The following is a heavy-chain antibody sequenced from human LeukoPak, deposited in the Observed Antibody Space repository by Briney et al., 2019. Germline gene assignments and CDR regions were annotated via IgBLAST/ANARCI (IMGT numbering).Heavy chain of an antibody. CDR3: ARGVAGTPAIDFDY. J-gene: IGHJ4*02. Sequence: GASVKVSCKASGYTFTSYGISWVRQVPGQGLEWMGWISAYNGNTNYAQKLQGRVTMTTDTSTSAAYMELRSLRSDDTAVYYCARGVAGTPAIDFDYWGQGTLVTVSS. CDR1: GYTFTSYG. CDR2: ISAYNGNT. V-gene: IGHV1-18*01. D-gene: IGHD6-19*01.